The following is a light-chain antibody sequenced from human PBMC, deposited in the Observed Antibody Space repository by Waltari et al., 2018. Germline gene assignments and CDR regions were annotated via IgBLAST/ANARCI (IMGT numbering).Light chain of an antibody. J-gene: IGLJ3*02. CDR1: SGSVSTTSY. V-gene: IGLV8-61*01. CDR2: KGS. Sequence: QTVVTQEPSLSVSPGGTVTLTCALTSGSVSTTSYATWYQQTPGQPPRTLVYKGSSRSSGVPDRFSGSVLGNTAALTITGDQADDESNYYCSLYMGSGIWVFGGGTKLTVL. CDR3: SLYMGSGIWV.